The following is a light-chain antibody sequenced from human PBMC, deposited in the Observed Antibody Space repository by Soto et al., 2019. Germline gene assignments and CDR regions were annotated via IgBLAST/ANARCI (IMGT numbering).Light chain of an antibody. V-gene: IGLV2-14*01. CDR3: NSHTRGDFRV. J-gene: IGLJ1*01. CDR1: NSDIGRYDH. Sequence: QSALTQPASVSGSPGQSITISCTGSNSDIGRYDHVSWYQHHPGRAPKLLISEVTKRPSGISDRFSGSKSGYTASLTISGLQAEDEADYYCNSHTRGDFRVFGTGTQLTVL. CDR2: EVT.